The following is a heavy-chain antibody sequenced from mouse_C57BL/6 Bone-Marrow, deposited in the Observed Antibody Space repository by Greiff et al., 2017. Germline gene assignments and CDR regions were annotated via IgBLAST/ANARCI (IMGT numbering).Heavy chain of an antibody. V-gene: IGHV2-2*01. J-gene: IGHJ4*01. D-gene: IGHD4-1*01. CDR3: DRKGGRNWADDAMDY. Sequence: VKLVESGPGLVQPSQSLSITCTVSGFSLTSYGVHWVRQSPGKGLEWLGVIWSGGSTDYNAAFISRLGISKDNSKSQVFFKMNSLQADDIAIDYGDRKGGRNWADDAMDYWGQGTSVTGSA. CDR2: IWSGGST. CDR1: GFSLTSYG.